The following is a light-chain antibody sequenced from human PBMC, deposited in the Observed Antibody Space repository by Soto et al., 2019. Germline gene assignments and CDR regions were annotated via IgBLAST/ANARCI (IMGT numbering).Light chain of an antibody. CDR2: AAS. CDR1: QGISSF. Sequence: IQLTQSPPSLSASVGDRVTITCRASQGISSFLAWYQQKPGKAPKLLIYAASTLQSGVPSRFSGSGSGTDFTLTISSLQPEDFATYYCQQINSYPRTFGPGTKVDIK. V-gene: IGKV1-9*01. CDR3: QQINSYPRT. J-gene: IGKJ3*01.